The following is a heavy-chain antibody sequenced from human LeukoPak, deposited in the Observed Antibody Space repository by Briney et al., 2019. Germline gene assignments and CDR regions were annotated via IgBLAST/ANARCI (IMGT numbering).Heavy chain of an antibody. CDR1: GFTVSSNY. CDR3: ARDDHYYDCSGYPL. D-gene: IGHD3-22*01. Sequence: GGSLRLSCAASGFTVSSNYMSWVRQAPGKGLEWVSVIYSGGSTYYADSVKGRFTISRHNSKNTLYLQMNSLRAEDTAVYYCARDDHYYDCSGYPLWGQGTLVTVSS. CDR2: IYSGGST. V-gene: IGHV3-53*04. J-gene: IGHJ4*02.